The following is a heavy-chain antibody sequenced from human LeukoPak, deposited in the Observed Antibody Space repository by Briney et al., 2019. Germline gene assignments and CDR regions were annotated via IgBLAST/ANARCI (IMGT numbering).Heavy chain of an antibody. CDR2: VNYSGST. D-gene: IGHD4-17*01. CDR1: GAPLNNYY. V-gene: IGHV4-59*08. CDR3: AMQVGIYGDYNNWFDP. Sequence: SETLSLTCTVSGAPLNNYYWNWVRQPPGQELEWPGNVNYSGSTRYNPSLKSRATMSLDSSKNQFSLRLTSVTAADMAVYYCAMQVGIYGDYNNWFDPWGQGARVTVSS. J-gene: IGHJ5*02.